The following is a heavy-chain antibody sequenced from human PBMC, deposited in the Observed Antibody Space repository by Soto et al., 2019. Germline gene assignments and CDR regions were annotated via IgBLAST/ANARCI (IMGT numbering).Heavy chain of an antibody. J-gene: IGHJ6*02. CDR2: TIPLFGTT. Sequence: QVQQVQSGVEVKKPGSSVRVSCKASGDTFKNSVISWVRQAPGQGLEWMGGTIPLFGTTDYAQKFQGRLTITTDESTTTAYMEVSRLTSEDTAVYYCVAELDFGKLSVVWGQGTTVMVSS. CDR3: VAELDFGKLSVV. CDR1: GDTFKNSV. D-gene: IGHD3-10*01. V-gene: IGHV1-69*01.